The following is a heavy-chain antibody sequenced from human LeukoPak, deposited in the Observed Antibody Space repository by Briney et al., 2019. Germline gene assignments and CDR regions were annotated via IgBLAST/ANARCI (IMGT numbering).Heavy chain of an antibody. Sequence: PGGSPRLSCAASGFTFSSYSMNWVRQAPGKGLEWVSSISSSSSYIYYADSVKGRFTISRDNAKNSLYLQMNSLRAEDTAVYYCVKTIAVAGNFDYWGQGTLVTVSS. CDR3: VKTIAVAGNFDY. D-gene: IGHD6-13*01. J-gene: IGHJ4*02. CDR1: GFTFSSYS. V-gene: IGHV3-21*01. CDR2: ISSSSSYI.